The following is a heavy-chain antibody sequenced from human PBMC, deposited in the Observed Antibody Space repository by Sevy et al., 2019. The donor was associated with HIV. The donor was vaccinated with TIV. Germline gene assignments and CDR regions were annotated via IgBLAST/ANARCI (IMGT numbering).Heavy chain of an antibody. CDR3: TRGSSGRAFDY. J-gene: IGHJ4*02. CDR1: GGTFSDYY. CDR2: INHSGST. V-gene: IGHV4-34*01. Sequence: SETLSLTCAVYGGTFSDYYWSWIRQPPGKGLEWIGEINHSGSTNYNPSLKSRITISVDTSKNQFSLKLSSVTAADTAVHYCTRGSSGRAFDYWGQGTLVTVSS. D-gene: IGHD3-22*01.